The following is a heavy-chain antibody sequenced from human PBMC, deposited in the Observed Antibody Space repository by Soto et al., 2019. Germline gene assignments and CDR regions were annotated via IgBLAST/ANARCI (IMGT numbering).Heavy chain of an antibody. CDR3: GGDNVGPRFGGGMGG. Sequence: QVQLQESGPGLVKPSQTLSLTCTVSGGSISSGGYYWNWIRQHPGKGLEWIGYIYYSGSTYYNPSLQRRLYISVDTSKNPFPLKLTSGTAAEPGLYYFGGDNVGPRFGGGMGGWGQGTTVTVSS. CDR1: GGSISSGGYY. CDR2: IYYSGST. J-gene: IGHJ6*02. D-gene: IGHD3-10*01. V-gene: IGHV4-31*03.